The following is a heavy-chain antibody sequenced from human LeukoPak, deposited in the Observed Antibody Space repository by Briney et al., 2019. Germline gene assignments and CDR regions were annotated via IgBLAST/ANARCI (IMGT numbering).Heavy chain of an antibody. CDR1: GGSIISSNYY. V-gene: IGHV4-39*01. Sequence: SGPGLVKPSETLFFTCTVSGGSIISSNYYWGWIRQPPGKGLEWIGNIYYSGSTYHNPSLKSRVTISVDTSKNQFSLKLSSVTAADTAVYYCARSDYYDSSGYYYYFDYWGQGTLVTVSS. CDR2: IYYSGST. J-gene: IGHJ4*02. CDR3: ARSDYYDSSGYYYYFDY. D-gene: IGHD3-22*01.